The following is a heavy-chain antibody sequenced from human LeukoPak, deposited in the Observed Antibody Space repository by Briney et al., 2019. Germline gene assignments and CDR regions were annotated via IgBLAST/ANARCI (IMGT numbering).Heavy chain of an antibody. Sequence: GGSLRLSCAASGFTFSSYGMHWGRPAPGKGLGWVAVIWYDGSNKYYADSVKGRFNISRDNSKNTLYLQKNSLRAEDTAVYYCAKDQGTTVTSFDYWGQGTLVTVSS. CDR1: GFTFSSYG. J-gene: IGHJ4*02. CDR3: AKDQGTTVTSFDY. CDR2: IWYDGSNK. V-gene: IGHV3-33*06. D-gene: IGHD4-17*01.